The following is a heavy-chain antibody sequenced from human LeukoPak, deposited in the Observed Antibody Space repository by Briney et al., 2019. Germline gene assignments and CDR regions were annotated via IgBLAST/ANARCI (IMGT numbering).Heavy chain of an antibody. V-gene: IGHV4-61*02. CDR3: AGVGPYIEVDP. CDR2: IYTSGDT. D-gene: IGHD5-12*01. J-gene: IGHJ5*02. Sequence: PSETLSLTCTVSGGSFSSRPYYWSWIRQPAGKGLEWIGRIYTSGDTDYNPSLKSRVTISVDMSKNQFSLQLSSLTASDTAVYYCAGVGPYIEVDPWGQGTLVIVSS. CDR1: GGSFSSRPYY.